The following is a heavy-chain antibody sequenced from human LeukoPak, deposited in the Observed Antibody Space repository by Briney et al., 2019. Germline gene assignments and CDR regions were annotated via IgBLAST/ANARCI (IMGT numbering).Heavy chain of an antibody. J-gene: IGHJ4*02. CDR2: IDNAGSIT. CDR3: AGRLTGYSSGYIH. D-gene: IGHD5-18*01. CDR1: GFTFSNYW. Sequence: PGGSLRLFCAASGFTFSNYWIHWVRQAPGKGLVWVSRIDNAGSITTYADSVKGRFTISRDNSENIVYLQVNNLRVEDTAVYYCAGRLTGYSSGYIHWGQGTLVTVSS. V-gene: IGHV3-74*03.